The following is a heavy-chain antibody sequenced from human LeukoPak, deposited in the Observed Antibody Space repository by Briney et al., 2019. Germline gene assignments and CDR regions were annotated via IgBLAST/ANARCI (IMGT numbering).Heavy chain of an antibody. CDR2: IRSKGYGETT. D-gene: IGHD1-26*01. Sequence: GGSLRLSCAASGFTFSSYGMSWFRQAPGKGLAWVGFIRSKGYGETTEYAASVKGRFTISRDDSKSIAYLQMNSLKTEDTAVYYCTRGRSASPEKFDYWGQGTLVTVSS. CDR3: TRGRSASPEKFDY. J-gene: IGHJ4*02. V-gene: IGHV3-49*03. CDR1: GFTFSSYG.